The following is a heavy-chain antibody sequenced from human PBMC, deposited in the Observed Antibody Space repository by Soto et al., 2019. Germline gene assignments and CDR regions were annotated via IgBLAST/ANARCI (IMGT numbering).Heavy chain of an antibody. CDR2: ISAYNGNT. D-gene: IGHD2-15*01. CDR3: ARDRAKVVVAAMNY. CDR1: GYTFTSYG. Sequence: VQLVQSGAEVKKPGASVKVSCKASGYTFTSYGISSVRQAPGQGLEWMGWISAYNGNTNHEQQLQGRVTMTTDTSTSTAYMELRSRRSDDTAVYYCARDRAKVVVAAMNYWGQGTLVTVSS. V-gene: IGHV1-18*01. J-gene: IGHJ4*02.